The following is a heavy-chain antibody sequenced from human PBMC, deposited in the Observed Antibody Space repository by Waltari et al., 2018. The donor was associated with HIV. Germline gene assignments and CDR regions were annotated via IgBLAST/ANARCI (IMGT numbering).Heavy chain of an antibody. CDR2: VYYSGSA. CDR1: GGSINREIYY. CDR3: ATYSGSYWVH. Sequence: QLQLQESGPGLLKPSAPLSLTCRVPGGSINREIYYWGWIRQPPGKGLEWIGSVYYSGSAYSNPSLKTRVTMSLDTSKNQFSLKLKSVTAADTAVYYCATYSGSYWVHWGQGALITVSS. D-gene: IGHD1-26*01. J-gene: IGHJ4*02. V-gene: IGHV4-39*01.